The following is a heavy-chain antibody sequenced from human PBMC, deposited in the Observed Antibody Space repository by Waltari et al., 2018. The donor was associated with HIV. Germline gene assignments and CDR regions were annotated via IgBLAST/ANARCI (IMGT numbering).Heavy chain of an antibody. V-gene: IGHV3-7*01. CDR1: GFTLSVSW. D-gene: IGHD1-1*01. Sequence: VQLMESGGGLVQQGGSLRLSCTASGFTLSVSWMPWVRQTPGKGLEWVANINPDGSEKNFLESIKGRFTISRDNAKNSLYLQMSSLSVDDSGIYYCTKGTTADYWGQGALVTVS. CDR3: TKGTTADY. CDR2: INPDGSEK. J-gene: IGHJ4*02.